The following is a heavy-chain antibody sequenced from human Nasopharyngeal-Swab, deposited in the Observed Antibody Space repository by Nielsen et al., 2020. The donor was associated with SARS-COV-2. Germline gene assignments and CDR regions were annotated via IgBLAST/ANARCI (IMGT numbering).Heavy chain of an antibody. D-gene: IGHD5-24*01. V-gene: IGHV1-46*01. CDR3: ARGGEMATITRDAFDI. J-gene: IGHJ3*02. CDR1: GYTFTSYY. Sequence: APVKVSCKASGYTFTSYYMHWVRQPPGQGLEWMGIINPSGGSTSYAQKFQGRVTMNRDTSTSTVYMELSSLRSEDTAVYYCARGGEMATITRDAFDIWGQGTMVTVSS. CDR2: INPSGGST.